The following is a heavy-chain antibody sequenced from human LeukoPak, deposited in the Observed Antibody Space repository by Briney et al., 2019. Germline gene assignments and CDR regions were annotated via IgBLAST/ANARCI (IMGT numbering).Heavy chain of an antibody. J-gene: IGHJ4*02. CDR3: ARFLGGYCSSSSCHNFDF. CDR1: GYTFTGYY. Sequence: ASVKVSCKSSGYTFTGYYIHWVPQAPGQGLEWMGWINPNSSASNYAQKFQGRVTMTRDTSISTAYMELSRLRTDDTAVYYCARFLGGYCSSSSCHNFDFWGQGTLVTVSS. CDR2: INPNSSAS. D-gene: IGHD2-2*02. V-gene: IGHV1-2*02.